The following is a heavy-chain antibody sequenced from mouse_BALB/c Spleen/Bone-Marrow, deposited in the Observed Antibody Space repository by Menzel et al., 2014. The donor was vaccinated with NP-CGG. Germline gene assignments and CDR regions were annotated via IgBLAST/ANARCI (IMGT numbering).Heavy chain of an antibody. CDR1: GFTFSYYA. CDR2: ISSGGSYT. Sequence: EVKLVESGGGLVKPGGSLKLSCAASGFTFSYYAMSWVRQSPEKSLEWVAEISSGGSYTYYPDTVTGRFTISRDNAKNTLYLEMNSLMSEDTAMYYCSRDSSGYFDYWGQGTTLTVSS. J-gene: IGHJ2*01. D-gene: IGHD3-1*01. CDR3: SRDSSGYFDY. V-gene: IGHV5-9-4*01.